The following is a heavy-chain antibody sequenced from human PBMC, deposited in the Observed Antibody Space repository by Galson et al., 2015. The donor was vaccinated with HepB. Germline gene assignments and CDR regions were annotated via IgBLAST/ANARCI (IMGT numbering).Heavy chain of an antibody. V-gene: IGHV1-46*01. CDR1: GYIFTTYY. CDR3: ARDLQNAFDI. D-gene: IGHD4-11*01. J-gene: IGHJ3*02. Sequence: CKASGYIFTTYYIHWVRQAPGQGLEWMGIIIPTGGSTTYAQKFQGRITMTRDTSTSTVYMELSSLRSEDTAVYYCARDLQNAFDIWGQGTMVTVSS. CDR2: IIPTGGST.